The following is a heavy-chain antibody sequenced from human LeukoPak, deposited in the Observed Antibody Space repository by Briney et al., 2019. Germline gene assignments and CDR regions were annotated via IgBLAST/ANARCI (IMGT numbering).Heavy chain of an antibody. D-gene: IGHD2-21*02. J-gene: IGHJ4*01. Sequence: GGSLRLSCAASGFTFSSYDMNWVRQAPGKGLEWVSDISGSGGSTYYPGSVKGRITISRDNSQSMPYLQMTSTRADDAVLYYCAIIRSACVTLVNWGQGTLVTVSS. CDR2: ISGSGGST. CDR1: GFTFSSYD. CDR3: AIIRSACVTLVN. V-gene: IGHV3-23*01.